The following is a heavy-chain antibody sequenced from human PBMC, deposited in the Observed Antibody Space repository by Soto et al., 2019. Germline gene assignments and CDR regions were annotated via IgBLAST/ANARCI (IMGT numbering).Heavy chain of an antibody. D-gene: IGHD4-17*01. CDR1: GYTFTSYG. CDR2: ISAYNGNT. J-gene: IGHJ4*02. Sequence: GASVKVSCKASGYTFTSYGISWVRQAPGQGLEWMGWISAYNGNTNYAQKFQGRVTMTRDTSTSTVYMELSSLRSEDTAVYYCARERSDYGDYVCVYWGQGTLVTVSS. CDR3: ARERSDYGDYVCVY. V-gene: IGHV1-18*01.